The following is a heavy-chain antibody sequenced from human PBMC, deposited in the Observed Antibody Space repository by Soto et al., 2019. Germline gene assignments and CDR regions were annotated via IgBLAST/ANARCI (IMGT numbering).Heavy chain of an antibody. CDR2: IYHSGST. D-gene: IGHD1-26*01. Sequence: KTSETLSLTCAVSGYSISSGYYWGWIRQPPGKGLEWIGSIYHSGSTYYNPSLKSRVTISVDTSKNQFSLKLSSVTAADTAVYYCARYPGGSDYWGQGTLVTASS. J-gene: IGHJ4*02. CDR1: GYSISSGYY. V-gene: IGHV4-38-2*01. CDR3: ARYPGGSDY.